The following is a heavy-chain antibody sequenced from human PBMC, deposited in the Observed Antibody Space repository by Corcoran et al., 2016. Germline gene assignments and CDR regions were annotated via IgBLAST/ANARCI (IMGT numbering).Heavy chain of an antibody. J-gene: IGHJ3*01. CDR3: ARRLLVGSRIAFDV. Sequence: EVRLVQSGAEVKKPGESLKISCKGSGYNFTNYWIGWVRQMPGTGLEWMGLIYPGDSDTRYSPSFQGPVTTSADKSIDTAYRQWSRLKASDTAVYYCARRLLVGSRIAFDVWGQGTMVIVSS. D-gene: IGHD1-26*01. CDR2: IYPGDSDT. V-gene: IGHV5-51*01. CDR1: GYNFTNYW.